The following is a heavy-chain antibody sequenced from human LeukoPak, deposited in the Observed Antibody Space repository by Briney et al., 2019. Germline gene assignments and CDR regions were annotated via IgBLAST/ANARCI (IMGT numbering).Heavy chain of an antibody. CDR1: GFTVSSNY. D-gene: IGHD6-19*01. Sequence: GGSLRLSCAASGFTVSSNYMSWVRQAPGKGLEWVSVIYSGGSTYYADSVKGRFTISRGNSKNTLYLQMNSLRAEDTAVYYRASGKRYSTGWYYFDNWGQGTLVTVSS. V-gene: IGHV3-53*01. J-gene: IGHJ4*02. CDR2: IYSGGST. CDR3: ASGKRYSTGWYYFDN.